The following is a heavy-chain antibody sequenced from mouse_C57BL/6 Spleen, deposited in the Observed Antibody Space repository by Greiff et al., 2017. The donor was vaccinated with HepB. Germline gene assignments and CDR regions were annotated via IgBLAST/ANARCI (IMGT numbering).Heavy chain of an antibody. V-gene: IGHV1-15*01. D-gene: IGHD5-5*01. CDR3: TRAIYLLAWFAY. CDR2: IDPETGGT. CDR1: GYTFTDYE. J-gene: IGHJ3*01. Sequence: VQLQQSGAELVRPGASVTLSCKASGYTFTDYEMHWVKQTPVHGLEWIGAIDPETGGTAYNQKFKGKAILTADKSSSTAYMELRSLTSEDSAVYYCTRAIYLLAWFAYWGQGTLVTVSA.